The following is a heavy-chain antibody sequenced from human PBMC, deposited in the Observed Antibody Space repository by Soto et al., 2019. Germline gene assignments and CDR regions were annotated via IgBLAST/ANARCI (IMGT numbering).Heavy chain of an antibody. V-gene: IGHV3-21*01. CDR1: GFTFSSYI. J-gene: IGHJ4*02. D-gene: IGHD3-10*01. Sequence: PGGSLRLSCAASGFTFSSYIMNWVRQAPGKGLEWVSSISSSSSYIYYADSVKGRFTISRDNAKNSLYLQMNSLRAEDTAVYYCARDPYRFGELSAYYFDYWGQGTLVTVSS. CDR3: ARDPYRFGELSAYYFDY. CDR2: ISSSSSYI.